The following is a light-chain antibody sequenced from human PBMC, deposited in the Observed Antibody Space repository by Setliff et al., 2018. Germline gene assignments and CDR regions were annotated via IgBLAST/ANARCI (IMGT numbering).Light chain of an antibody. CDR1: SSDVGVYNS. CDR2: EVS. V-gene: IGLV2-14*01. J-gene: IGLJ3*02. CDR3: SSHTTSSTWV. Sequence: QSALTQPASVSGSPGQSITISCTGTSSDVGVYNSVSWYQQHPAKAPKLMIYEVSNRPSGISSRFSGSKSGNTASLTISGLQAEDEADYYCSSHTTSSTWVFGGGTK.